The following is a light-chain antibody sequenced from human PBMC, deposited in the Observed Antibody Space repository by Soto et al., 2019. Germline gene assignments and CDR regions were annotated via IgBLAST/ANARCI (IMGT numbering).Light chain of an antibody. Sequence: QSALTQPASVSGSPGQSITISCTGTSSDVGSYDYVSWYQQYPGKAPKLMIYEVSNRPSGVSDRFSGSKSGNTASLTISGLQAEDEADYYCSSYAAGSSYVFGTGTKLTVL. V-gene: IGLV2-14*01. CDR2: EVS. CDR1: SSDVGSYDY. J-gene: IGLJ1*01. CDR3: SSYAAGSSYV.